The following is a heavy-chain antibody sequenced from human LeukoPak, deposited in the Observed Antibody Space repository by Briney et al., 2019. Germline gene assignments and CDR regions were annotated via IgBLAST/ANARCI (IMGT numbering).Heavy chain of an antibody. J-gene: IGHJ3*02. CDR1: GGTFSSYA. V-gene: IGHV1-69*05. Sequence: ASAKVSCKASGGTFSSYAISWVRQAPGQGLEWMGGIIPIFGTANYAQKFQGRVTITTDESTSTAYMELSSLRSEDTAVYYCARDSGVWGSYRTSAFDIWGQGTMVTVSS. CDR3: ARDSGVWGSYRTSAFDI. CDR2: IIPIFGTA. D-gene: IGHD3-16*02.